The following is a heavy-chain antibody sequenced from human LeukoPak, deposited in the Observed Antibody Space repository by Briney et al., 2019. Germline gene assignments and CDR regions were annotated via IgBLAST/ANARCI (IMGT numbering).Heavy chain of an antibody. D-gene: IGHD5-18*01. CDR2: IIPIFGTA. Sequence: SVKVSCKASGGTFSSYAISWVRQAPGQGLEWMGGIIPIFGTANYAQKFQGRVTITADESTSTAYMELSSLRSDDTAVYYCARSEDRGRWIQLWLGYFDYWGQGTLVTVSS. V-gene: IGHV1-69*01. CDR3: ARSEDRGRWIQLWLGYFDY. CDR1: GGTFSSYA. J-gene: IGHJ4*02.